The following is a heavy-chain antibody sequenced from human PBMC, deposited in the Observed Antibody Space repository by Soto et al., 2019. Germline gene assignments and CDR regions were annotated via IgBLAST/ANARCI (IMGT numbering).Heavy chain of an antibody. V-gene: IGHV3-23*01. D-gene: IGHD2-15*01. J-gene: IGHJ4*02. Sequence: PGGSLRLACATSGFPFNNYAMSWVRQAPGKSLEWVSSITVSAGGTYYADSVKGRFTISRDNPKNTLYLKMKGLRAEDAAVYYCSKGHSGAFSTSSYHDFWGLGTLVTVSS. CDR2: ITVSAGGT. CDR3: SKGHSGAFSTSSYHDF. CDR1: GFPFNNYA.